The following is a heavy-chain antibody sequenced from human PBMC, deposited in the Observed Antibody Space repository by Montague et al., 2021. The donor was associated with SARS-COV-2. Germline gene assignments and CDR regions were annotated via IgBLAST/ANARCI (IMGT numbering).Heavy chain of an antibody. J-gene: IGHJ4*02. CDR3: ARGGVWVGVDNSDY. Sequence: SLRLSCAASGFTFSGYAMHWVRQAPGKGLEWVAVISFDGGNAWYADSVKGRFTISRDNSKNTVYLQMNSLRAEDTAVYYCARGGVWVGVDNSDYWGQGTLVTVSS. V-gene: IGHV3-30*04. CDR2: ISFDGGNA. D-gene: IGHD3-10*01. CDR1: GFTFSGYA.